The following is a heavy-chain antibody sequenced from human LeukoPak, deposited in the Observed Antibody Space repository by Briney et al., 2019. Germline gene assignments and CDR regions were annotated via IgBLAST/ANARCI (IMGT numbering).Heavy chain of an antibody. CDR3: SRSHDYGGLYFYYYMDV. CDR2: LDTSGST. Sequence: SETLSLTCTVSGGSISSRSDYWGWIRQTPGKGLEWIGNLDTSGSTYYNPSLKSRVTISVGTSKNQFSLNLRSVTAADAAIYFCSRSHDYGGLYFYYYMDVWGKGTTVTVSS. V-gene: IGHV4-39*01. CDR1: GGSISSRSDY. D-gene: IGHD4-23*01. J-gene: IGHJ6*03.